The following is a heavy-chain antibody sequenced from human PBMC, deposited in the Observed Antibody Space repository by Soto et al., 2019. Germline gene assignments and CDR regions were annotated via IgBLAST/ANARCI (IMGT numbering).Heavy chain of an antibody. V-gene: IGHV3-30*18. CDR1: GFTFSSYG. CDR2: ISYDGSNK. CDR3: AKGEEGGWFDP. J-gene: IGHJ5*02. Sequence: QVQLVESGGGVVQPGRSLRLSCAASGFTFSSYGMHWVRQAPGKGLEWVAVISYDGSNKYYADSVKGRFTISRDNSKNTLYLQMNSLRAEDTAVYYCAKGEEGGWFDPWGQGTLVTVSS.